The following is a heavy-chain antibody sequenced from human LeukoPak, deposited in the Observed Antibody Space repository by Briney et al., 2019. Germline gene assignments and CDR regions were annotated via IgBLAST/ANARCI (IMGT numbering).Heavy chain of an antibody. CDR3: AGDTKARYCSGGSCYANPNFDY. Sequence: ASVKVSCKASGYTFTSYGISWVRQAPGQGLEWMGWISAYNGNTNYAQKFQGRVTITADESTSTAYMELSSLRSEDTAVYYCAGDTKARYCSGGSCYANPNFDYWGQGTLVTVSS. CDR1: GYTFTSYG. V-gene: IGHV1-18*01. D-gene: IGHD2-15*01. J-gene: IGHJ4*02. CDR2: ISAYNGNT.